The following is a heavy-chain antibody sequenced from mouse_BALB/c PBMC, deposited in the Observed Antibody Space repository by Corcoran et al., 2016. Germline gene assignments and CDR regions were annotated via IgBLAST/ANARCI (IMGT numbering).Heavy chain of an antibody. J-gene: IGHJ3*01. D-gene: IGHD2-10*02. CDR1: GYSITSGYY. V-gene: IGHV3-6*02. CDR3: ARSLYGNYGFAY. Sequence: DVQLQESGPGLVKPSQSLSLTCSVTGYSITSGYYWNLIRQFPGNKLEWMGYISYDGSNNYNPSLKNRISITRDTSKNQFFLKLNSVTTEDTATYYCARSLYGNYGFAYWGQGTLVTVSA. CDR2: ISYDGSN.